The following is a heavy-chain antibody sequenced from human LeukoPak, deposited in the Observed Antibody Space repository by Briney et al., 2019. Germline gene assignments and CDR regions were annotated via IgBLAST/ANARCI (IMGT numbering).Heavy chain of an antibody. Sequence: SLRLSCAASGFTFSSYAMHWVRQAPGKGLEWVAVISYDGSNKYYADSVKGRFTISRDNSKNTLYLQMNSLRAVDTAAYYCAREVPRSGWLRHAASSTVDYWGQGTLVTVSS. V-gene: IGHV3-30*04. D-gene: IGHD5-12*01. J-gene: IGHJ4*02. CDR2: ISYDGSNK. CDR3: AREVPRSGWLRHAASSTVDY. CDR1: GFTFSSYA.